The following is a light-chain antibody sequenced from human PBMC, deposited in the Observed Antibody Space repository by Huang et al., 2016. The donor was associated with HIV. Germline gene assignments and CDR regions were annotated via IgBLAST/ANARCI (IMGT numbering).Light chain of an antibody. Sequence: DIQMTQSPSSLSASVRDRVTITCRASQTISSSLNWYQQKPGKAPNLLIYAASSLQSGVLSRFIGSGSETDFTLTISGLQPEDFASYYCQQSYSTPTFGQGTKLEIK. V-gene: IGKV1-39*01. CDR1: QTISSS. CDR3: QQSYSTPT. J-gene: IGKJ2*01. CDR2: AAS.